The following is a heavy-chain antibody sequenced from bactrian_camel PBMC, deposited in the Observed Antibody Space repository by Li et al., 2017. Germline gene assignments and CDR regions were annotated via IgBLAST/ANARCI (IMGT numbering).Heavy chain of an antibody. CDR1: GITEGTNF. CDR3: RRQIDGDEK. Sequence: HVQLVESGGGSVQAGGSLRLSCEVSGITEGTNFIGWFRQSPGKEREGVAAIMILGSTTYYADSVKGRGTISQDNAKNTLYLQLDSLKIEDTAMYFCRRQIDGDEKRGQGTQVTVSS. V-gene: IGHV3S54*01. J-gene: IGHJ6*01. CDR2: IMILGSTT.